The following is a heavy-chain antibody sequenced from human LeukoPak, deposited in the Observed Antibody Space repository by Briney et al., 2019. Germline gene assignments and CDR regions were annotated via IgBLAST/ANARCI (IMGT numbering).Heavy chain of an antibody. D-gene: IGHD3-22*01. CDR3: ARGGDTIGSIRSPFDI. V-gene: IGHV3-33*01. CDR2: IWYDGSNK. J-gene: IGHJ3*02. Sequence: GGSLRHSCAASGITFSSFGMHWVRQAPGKGLEWVAFIWYDGSNKYYADSVKGRFTISRDNSKNTLYLQMNSLRVEDTAVYYCARGGDTIGSIRSPFDIWGQGTMVTVSS. CDR1: GITFSSFG.